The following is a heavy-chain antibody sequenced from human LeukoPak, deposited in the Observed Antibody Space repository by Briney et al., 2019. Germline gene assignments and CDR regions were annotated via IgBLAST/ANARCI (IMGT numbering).Heavy chain of an antibody. J-gene: IGHJ6*03. CDR1: GGTLSSYA. Sequence: ASVKVSCKASGGTLSSYAISWVRQAPGQGLEWMGGIIPIFGTANYAQKFQGRVTITADESTSTAYMELSSLRSEDTAVYYCAILAGSSLSSGVYYYYYMDVWGKGTTVTISS. D-gene: IGHD6-13*01. CDR3: AILAGSSLSSGVYYYYYMDV. CDR2: IIPIFGTA. V-gene: IGHV1-69*13.